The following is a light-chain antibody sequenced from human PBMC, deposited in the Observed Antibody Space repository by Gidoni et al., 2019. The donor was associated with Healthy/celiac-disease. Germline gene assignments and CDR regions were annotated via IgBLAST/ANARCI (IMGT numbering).Light chain of an antibody. J-gene: IGLJ1*01. CDR1: RSHVGGYNF. V-gene: IGLV2-14*01. CDR3: SSYTSSSTLYV. CDR2: EVS. Sequence: QSALTQPASVSGSPGQSITISCPGTRSHVGGYNFASWYQQPPGKAPKLMIYEVSNRPSGVSNRFSGSKSGNTASLTISGLQAEDEADYYCSSYTSSSTLYVFGTGTKVTVL.